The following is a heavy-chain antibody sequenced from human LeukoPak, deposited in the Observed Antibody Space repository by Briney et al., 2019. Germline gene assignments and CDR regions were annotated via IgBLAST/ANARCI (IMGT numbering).Heavy chain of an antibody. J-gene: IGHJ5*02. CDR3: ARDWSIAARGWFDP. CDR2: TYYRSKWYN. Sequence: SQTLSLTCAISGDSVSSNSAAWNWIRQSPSRGLEWPGRTYYRSKWYNDYAVSVKSRITIKPDTSKNQFSLQLNSVTPEDTAVYYCARDWSIAARGWFDPWGQGTLVTVSS. CDR1: GDSVSSNSAA. D-gene: IGHD6-6*01. V-gene: IGHV6-1*01.